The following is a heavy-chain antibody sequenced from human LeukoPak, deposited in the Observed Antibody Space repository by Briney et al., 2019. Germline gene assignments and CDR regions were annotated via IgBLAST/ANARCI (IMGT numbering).Heavy chain of an antibody. D-gene: IGHD2-15*01. CDR3: ARGTPARAFDI. Sequence: PSGTLSLTCAVSGGSISSNNWWSWVRQPPGKGLEWIGEIYHSGTTNYNPSLKSRVTISVDKSENQFSLKLSSATADTAVYYCARGTPARAFDIWGQGTMVIVSS. J-gene: IGHJ3*02. V-gene: IGHV4-4*02. CDR1: GGSISSNNW. CDR2: IYHSGTT.